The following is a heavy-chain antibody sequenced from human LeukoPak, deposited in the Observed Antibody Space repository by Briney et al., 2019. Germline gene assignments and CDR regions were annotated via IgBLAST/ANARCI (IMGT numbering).Heavy chain of an antibody. CDR1: GFSFSNPA. CDR2: ISGSGGST. J-gene: IGHJ4*02. CDR3: AKDLARGYSGYDRGAFDY. V-gene: IGHV3-23*01. D-gene: IGHD5-12*01. Sequence: GGSLRLSCAASGFSFSNPAMSWVRQAPGKGLEWVSAISGSGGSTYYADSVKGRFTISRDNSKNTLYLQMNSLRAEDTAVYYCAKDLARGYSGYDRGAFDYWGQGTLVTVSS.